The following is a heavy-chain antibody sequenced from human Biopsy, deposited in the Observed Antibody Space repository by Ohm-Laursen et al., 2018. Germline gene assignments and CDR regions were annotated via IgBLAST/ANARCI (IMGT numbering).Heavy chain of an antibody. CDR3: ARNRVDVVKVTTIGWNFDL. J-gene: IGHJ2*01. CDR2: IHYTGHI. CDR1: GDTISTYY. D-gene: IGHD5-12*01. V-gene: IGHV4-59*08. Sequence: GTLSLTCTASGDTISTYYWNWIRQTPGKGLEWIGYIHYTGHIRINPSLNSRATISVDTSKDKFSLKLSSLTAADTAIYYCARNRVDVVKVTTIGWNFDLWGRGTLVTVS.